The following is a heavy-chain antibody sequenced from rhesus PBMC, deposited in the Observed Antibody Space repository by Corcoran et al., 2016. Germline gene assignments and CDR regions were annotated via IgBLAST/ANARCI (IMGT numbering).Heavy chain of an antibody. CDR3: AGWYSSGLGY. CDR1: GFTFSASY. Sequence: EVQLVESGGGLAKPGGSLRLSCAASGFTFSASYMPWFRQASGKGLEWVSRISSGVGSTWDADSVKGRFTISRENAKNTLYLQMNSLRAEDTAVYYCAGWYSSGLGYWGQGVLVTVSS. CDR2: ISSGVGST. V-gene: IGHV3-59*01. D-gene: IGHD6-31*01. J-gene: IGHJ4*01.